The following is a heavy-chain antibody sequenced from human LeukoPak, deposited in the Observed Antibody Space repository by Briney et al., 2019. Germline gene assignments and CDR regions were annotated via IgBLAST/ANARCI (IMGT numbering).Heavy chain of an antibody. D-gene: IGHD3-16*02. V-gene: IGHV1-46*01. CDR1: GYTFTSYY. J-gene: IGHJ4*02. Sequence: GASVKVSCKASGYTFTSYYMHWVRQAPGQGLEWMGIINPSGGSTSYAQKFQGRVTMTRDTSTSTVYMELSSLRSEDTAVYYCARARKTYVWGSYRHPPSFDYWGQGTLVTVSS. CDR3: ARARKTYVWGSYRHPPSFDY. CDR2: INPSGGST.